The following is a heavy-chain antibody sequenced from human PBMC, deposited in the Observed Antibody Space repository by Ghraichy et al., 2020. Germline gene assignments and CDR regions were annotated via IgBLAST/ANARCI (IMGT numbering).Heavy chain of an antibody. CDR3: AKDPHLGYCSGGSCYFYYYYGMDV. Sequence: GESLNISCAASGFTFSSYGMHWVRQAPGKGLEWVAFIRYDGSNKYYADSVKGRFTISRDNSKNTLYLQMNSLRAEDTAVYYCAKDPHLGYCSGGSCYFYYYYGMDVWGQGTTVTVSS. J-gene: IGHJ6*02. V-gene: IGHV3-30*02. CDR1: GFTFSSYG. CDR2: IRYDGSNK. D-gene: IGHD2-15*01.